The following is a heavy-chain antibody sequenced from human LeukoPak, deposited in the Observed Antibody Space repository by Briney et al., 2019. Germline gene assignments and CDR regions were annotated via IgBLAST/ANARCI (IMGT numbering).Heavy chain of an antibody. V-gene: IGHV4-39*01. J-gene: IGHJ3*02. CDR1: GGSISSSGYY. CDR2: IYYSGST. D-gene: IGHD3-9*01. Sequence: SETLSLTCTVSGGSISSSGYYWGWIRQPPGKGLEWIGSIYYSGSTYYNPSLKSRVTISVDTSKNQFSLKLSSVTAADTAVYYCASEGNDILTGYYFAFDIWGQGTMVTVSS. CDR3: ASEGNDILTGYYFAFDI.